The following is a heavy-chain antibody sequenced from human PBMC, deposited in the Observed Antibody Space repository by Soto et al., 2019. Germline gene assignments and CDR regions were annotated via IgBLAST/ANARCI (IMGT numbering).Heavy chain of an antibody. D-gene: IGHD6-19*01. V-gene: IGHV3-23*01. CDR1: GFTFSSYA. CDR3: AKDGYSSGWFDY. CDR2: ISGSGGST. J-gene: IGHJ4*02. Sequence: GGSLRLSCAASGFTFSSYAMSWVRQAPGKGLEWVSAISGSGGSTYYADSVKGRFTISRDNSKNTLYLQMNSLRAEDTAVYYGAKDGYSSGWFDYWGQGTLVTVSS.